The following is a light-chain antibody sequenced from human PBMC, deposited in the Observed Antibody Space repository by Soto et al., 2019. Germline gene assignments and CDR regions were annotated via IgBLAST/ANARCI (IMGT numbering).Light chain of an antibody. CDR1: QSISTW. CDR2: GAS. CDR3: QQYYSYQYT. J-gene: IGKJ2*01. V-gene: IGKV1-5*01. Sequence: GDRVTITCRASQSISTWLSWYQQKPGKAPNLLIYGASTLESGVPSRFSGSGSGTEFTLTISSLQPDDFATYYCQQYYSYQYTFGQGTKVDIK.